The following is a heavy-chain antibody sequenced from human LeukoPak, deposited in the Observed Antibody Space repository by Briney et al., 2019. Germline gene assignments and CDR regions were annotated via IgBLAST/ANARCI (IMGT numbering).Heavy chain of an antibody. J-gene: IGHJ4*02. CDR3: ARETQRDGSFDS. CDR2: ISTTGST. D-gene: IGHD5-24*01. CDR1: SDSISSGFSY. V-gene: IGHV4-61*02. Sequence: TASETLSLTCTVFSDSISSGFSYWTWIRQPAGKGLEWIGRISTTGSTTYNPPLKSRVTMSVDTSQNHFSLNLSSVTAADTAVYFCARETQRDGSFDSWGQGSRVTVPS.